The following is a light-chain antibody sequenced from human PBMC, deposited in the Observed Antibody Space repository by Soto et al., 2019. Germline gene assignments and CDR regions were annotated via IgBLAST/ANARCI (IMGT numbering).Light chain of an antibody. J-gene: IGLJ1*01. CDR2: EAT. Sequence: QSALTQPPSASGSPGQSVTISCTGTSSDVGGYNYVSWYQQHPGKAPKLMIYEATKRPSGVPDRFSASKSDNTASLTVSGLQAEDEADYYCSSYAGSYKYVFGTGTKVTVL. CDR3: SSYAGSYKYV. CDR1: SSDVGGYNY. V-gene: IGLV2-8*01.